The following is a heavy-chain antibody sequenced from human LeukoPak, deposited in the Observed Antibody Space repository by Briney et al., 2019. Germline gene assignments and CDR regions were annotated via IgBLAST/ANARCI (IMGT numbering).Heavy chain of an antibody. D-gene: IGHD2-2*01. J-gene: IGHJ4*02. Sequence: GESLKISCKGSGYSFTSYWIGWVRQMPGKGLEWLGIIYPGDSDTRYSPSFQGQVTISADKSISTAYLQWSSLKASDTAMYYCARRPLGYCSSTSCSISDYWGQGTLVTVSS. CDR1: GYSFTSYW. CDR2: IYPGDSDT. V-gene: IGHV5-51*01. CDR3: ARRPLGYCSSTSCSISDY.